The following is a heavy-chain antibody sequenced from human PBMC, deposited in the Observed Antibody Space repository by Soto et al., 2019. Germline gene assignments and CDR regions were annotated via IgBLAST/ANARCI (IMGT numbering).Heavy chain of an antibody. J-gene: IGHJ4*02. V-gene: IGHV1-69*01. CDR2: IIPIFGTA. CDR3: ARRPPPHTAVTTAYF. D-gene: IGHD4-17*01. Sequence: QVQLVQSGAEVKKPGSSVKVSCKASGGTFSSYAISWVRQAPGQGLEWMGGIIPIFGTANYAQKFQGRVTNTADESTSPAYMELSSLRSEDPAVDYCARRPPPHTAVTTAYFWGQGTLVTVSS. CDR1: GGTFSSYA.